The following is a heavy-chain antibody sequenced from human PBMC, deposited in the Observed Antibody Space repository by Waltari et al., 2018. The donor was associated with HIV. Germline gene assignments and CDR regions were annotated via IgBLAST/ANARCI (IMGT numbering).Heavy chain of an antibody. J-gene: IGHJ5*01. Sequence: QVHLVQSGAEVKKPGTSVKVSCKASGGALVSNSCNWVRQAPGQGLEWMGRAIPMFGTANYARKFQGRVTITADKSTTTAYMELNGLRIDDTAVYYCASARETMGVDFDSWGQGTLVTVS. CDR1: GGALVSNS. V-gene: IGHV1-69*08. CDR2: AIPMFGTA. CDR3: ASARETMGVDFDS. D-gene: IGHD3-3*01.